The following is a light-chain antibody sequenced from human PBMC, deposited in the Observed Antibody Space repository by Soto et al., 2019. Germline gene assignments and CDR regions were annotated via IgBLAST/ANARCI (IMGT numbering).Light chain of an antibody. Sequence: QSALTQPASVSGSPGQSITISCTGTSNDVGGYNFVSWYQQHPGKAPKVMISEVSNRPSGVSIRFSGSKSGNTASLTISGLQAEYEADYYCTSHRKNSPLPYVFGTGTKVTVL. V-gene: IGLV2-14*01. CDR2: EVS. J-gene: IGLJ1*01. CDR3: TSHRKNSPLPYV. CDR1: SNDVGGYNF.